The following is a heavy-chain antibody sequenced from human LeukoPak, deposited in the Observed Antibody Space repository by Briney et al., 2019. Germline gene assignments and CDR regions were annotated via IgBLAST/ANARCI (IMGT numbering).Heavy chain of an antibody. D-gene: IGHD3-10*01. V-gene: IGHV4-59*01. CDR1: GGSISSYY. J-gene: IGHJ4*02. CDR2: IYYSGST. Sequence: SETLSLTCTVSGGSISSYYWSWIRQPPGKGLEWIGYIYYSGSTNYNPSLKSRVTISVDTSKNQFSLKLSSVTAADTAVYYCARVLRFGESTFDYWGQGTQVTVSS. CDR3: ARVLRFGESTFDY.